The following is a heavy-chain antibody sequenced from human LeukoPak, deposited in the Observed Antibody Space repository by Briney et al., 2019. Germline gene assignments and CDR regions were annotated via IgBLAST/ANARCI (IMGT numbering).Heavy chain of an antibody. J-gene: IGHJ4*02. CDR3: AKATSSSWYQSPDY. CDR2: FCASDGTT. Sequence: PGGSLRLSCAASALTFSSYAMIWVRQSPGKGLEWVSGFCASDGTTHYSNSVKALFTISRDNSKNTLYLQLNSLRAEDTALYYCAKATSSSWYQSPDYWGQGTLVTVSS. D-gene: IGHD6-13*01. CDR1: ALTFSSYA. V-gene: IGHV3-23*01.